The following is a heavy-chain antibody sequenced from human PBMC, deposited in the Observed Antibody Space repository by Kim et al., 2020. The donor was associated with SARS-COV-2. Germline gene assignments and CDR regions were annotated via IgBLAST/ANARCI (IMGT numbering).Heavy chain of an antibody. V-gene: IGHV1-69*13. D-gene: IGHD2-2*01. CDR2: IIPIFGTA. CDR3: ARSGDIVVVPAAHGYYYYGMDV. J-gene: IGHJ6*04. CDR1: GGTFSSYA. Sequence: SVKVSCKASGGTFSSYAISWLRQAPGQGLEWMGGIIPIFGTANYAQKFQGRVTITADESRSTAYMELSSLRSEDTAVYYGARSGDIVVVPAAHGYYYYGMDVWSEGTAVTVSS.